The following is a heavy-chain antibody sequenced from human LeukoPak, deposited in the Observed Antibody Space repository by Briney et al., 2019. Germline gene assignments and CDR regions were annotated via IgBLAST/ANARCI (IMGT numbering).Heavy chain of an antibody. D-gene: IGHD6-13*01. V-gene: IGHV3-30-3*01. CDR1: GFTFSSYA. J-gene: IGHJ4*02. CDR3: ARSSSWPYFDY. Sequence: GGSLRLSCAASGFTFSSYAMHWVRQAPGKGLEWVAVISYDGSNKYYADSVKGRFTISRDNSKNTLYLQMNSLRAEDTAVYYCARSSSWPYFDYWGQGTLVTVSS. CDR2: ISYDGSNK.